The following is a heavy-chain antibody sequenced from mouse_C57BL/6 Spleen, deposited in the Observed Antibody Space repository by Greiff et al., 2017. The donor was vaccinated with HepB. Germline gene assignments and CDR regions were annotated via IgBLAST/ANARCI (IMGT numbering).Heavy chain of an antibody. D-gene: IGHD1-1*01. CDR3: TPPYGSSYGFAY. V-gene: IGHV1-15*01. CDR1: GYTFTDYE. Sequence: VQGVESGAELVRPGASVTLSCKASGYTFTDYEMHWVKQTPVHGLEWIGAIDPETGGTAYNQKFKGKAILTADKSSSTAYMELRSLTSEDSAVYYCTPPYGSSYGFAYWGQGTLVTVSA. J-gene: IGHJ3*01. CDR2: IDPETGGT.